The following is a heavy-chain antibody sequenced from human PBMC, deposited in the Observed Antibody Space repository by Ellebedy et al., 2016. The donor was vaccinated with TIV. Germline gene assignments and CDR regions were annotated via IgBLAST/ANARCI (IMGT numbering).Heavy chain of an antibody. CDR3: ARDLDH. J-gene: IGHJ4*02. V-gene: IGHV4-39*01. Sequence: SETLSLXXTVSGGSVITTTFYWGWIRQSPKGLEWIGSIFHSGKNYSNPSLKSRVALSIDTSKNQFSLELTSVTASDTAVYYCARDLDHWGPGIRVTVSS. CDR2: IFHSGKN. CDR1: GGSVITTTFY.